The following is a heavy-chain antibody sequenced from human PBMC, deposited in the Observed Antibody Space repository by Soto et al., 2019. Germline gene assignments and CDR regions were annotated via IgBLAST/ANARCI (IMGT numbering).Heavy chain of an antibody. V-gene: IGHV1-69*06. CDR1: GGTFSSYA. D-gene: IGHD2-2*01. Sequence: SVKVSCKASGGTFSSYAISWVRQAPGQGLEWMGGIIPIFGTANYAQKFQGRVTITADKSTSTAYMELSSLRSEDTAVYYCAAGSPRYCSSTSCYRGPRNYYYGMDVWGQGTTVTVFS. CDR2: IIPIFGTA. CDR3: AAGSPRYCSSTSCYRGPRNYYYGMDV. J-gene: IGHJ6*02.